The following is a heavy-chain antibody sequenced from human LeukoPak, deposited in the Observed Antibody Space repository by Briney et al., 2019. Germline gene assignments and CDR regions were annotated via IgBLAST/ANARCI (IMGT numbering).Heavy chain of an antibody. CDR2: VKQDGSEK. D-gene: IGHD2-15*01. Sequence: GGSLRLSCAVSGFTFSSYWMTWVRQAPGKGLEWVASVKQDGSEKYYVDSVKGRFTISRDNAKNSLYLQMNSLRAEDTAVYYCARTEYSKYHYYYYMDVWGKGTTVTVSS. CDR3: ARTEYSKYHYYYYMDV. J-gene: IGHJ6*03. CDR1: GFTFSSYW. V-gene: IGHV3-7*01.